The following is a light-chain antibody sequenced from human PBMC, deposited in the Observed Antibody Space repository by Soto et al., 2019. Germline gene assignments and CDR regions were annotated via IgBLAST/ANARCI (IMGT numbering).Light chain of an antibody. CDR3: SSYAGSSGRV. J-gene: IGLJ3*02. CDR2: EVS. V-gene: IGLV2-8*01. Sequence: QSALTQPPSVSGSPGQSVTLSCTGTSSDVGGYNYVSWYQQHPGKAPKLMIYEVSKRPSGVPDRFSGSKSGNTASLTVSGLQAEDEADYYCSSYAGSSGRVFGGGTKLTVL. CDR1: SSDVGGYNY.